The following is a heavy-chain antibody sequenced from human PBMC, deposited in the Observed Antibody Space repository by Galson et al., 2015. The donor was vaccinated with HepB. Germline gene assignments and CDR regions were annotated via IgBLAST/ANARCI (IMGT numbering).Heavy chain of an antibody. CDR3: AREGTMIVVQQDYYYYGMDV. Sequence: ASGGTFSSYAISWVRQAPGQGLEWMGGIIPIFGTANYAQKFQGRVTITADESTSTAYMELSSLRSEDTAVYYCAREGTMIVVQQDYYYYGMDVWGQGTTVTVSS. V-gene: IGHV1-69*01. CDR1: GGTFSSYA. D-gene: IGHD3-22*01. J-gene: IGHJ6*02. CDR2: IIPIFGTA.